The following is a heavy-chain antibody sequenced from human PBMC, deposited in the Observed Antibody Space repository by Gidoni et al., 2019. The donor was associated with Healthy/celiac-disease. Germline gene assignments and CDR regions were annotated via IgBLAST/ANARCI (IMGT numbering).Heavy chain of an antibody. V-gene: IGHV1-46*03. J-gene: IGHJ6*02. CDR3: ARAGVRGVIMTNYYYGMDV. CDR2: INPSGGST. Sequence: QVQLVQSGAEVKKPGASVKVSCKASGSTFTSYYMHWVRQAPGQGLEWMGIINPSGGSTSYAQKFQGRVTMTRDTSTSTVYMELSSLRSEDTAVYYCARAGVRGVIMTNYYYGMDVWGQGTTVTVSS. CDR1: GSTFTSYY. D-gene: IGHD3-10*01.